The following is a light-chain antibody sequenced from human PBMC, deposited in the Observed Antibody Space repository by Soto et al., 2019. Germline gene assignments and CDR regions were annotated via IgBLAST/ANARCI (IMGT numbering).Light chain of an antibody. CDR3: QQYNDYSWT. V-gene: IGKV1-5*03. CDR2: KAS. CDR1: QSISAW. Sequence: IQMTQSPSTLSASVGDRVSINCRASQSISAWLAWYQQRQGKAPRLLIYKASTLEIGVPSRCSGSRAGTEVTLTVSSLQPDDVAIYYCQQYNDYSWTFGQGTKVDIK. J-gene: IGKJ1*01.